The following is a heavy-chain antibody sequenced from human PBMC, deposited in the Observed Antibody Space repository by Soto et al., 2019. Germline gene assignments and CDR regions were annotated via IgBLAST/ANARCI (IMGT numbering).Heavy chain of an antibody. CDR3: ARPYCGTNSCHGWFDP. D-gene: IGHD2-2*01. V-gene: IGHV1-2*02. J-gene: IGHJ5*02. Sequence: ASVKVSCKASGYTFTDFYIYWVRQAPGQGLEWMGWINPDSGGTNYAQNFQGRVTMTRDTSITTAYMELTRLTSDDTAVYYCARPYCGTNSCHGWFDPWGQGTLATVSS. CDR2: INPDSGGT. CDR1: GYTFTDFY.